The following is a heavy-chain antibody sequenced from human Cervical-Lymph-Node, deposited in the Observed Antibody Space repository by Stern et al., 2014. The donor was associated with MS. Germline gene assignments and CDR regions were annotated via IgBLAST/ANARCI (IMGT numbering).Heavy chain of an antibody. V-gene: IGHV5-51*01. Sequence: VQLVQSGAEVKKPGESLKISCKGSGYSFTANWIAWVRQMTGKGLEWMWIIYPGDADTRYSPSFQGQVTISADKSISTAYLQWSSLKASDTAMYYCARDYGDYAFDYWGQGTLVTVSS. CDR1: GYSFTANW. D-gene: IGHD4-17*01. CDR3: ARDYGDYAFDY. CDR2: IYPGDADT. J-gene: IGHJ4*02.